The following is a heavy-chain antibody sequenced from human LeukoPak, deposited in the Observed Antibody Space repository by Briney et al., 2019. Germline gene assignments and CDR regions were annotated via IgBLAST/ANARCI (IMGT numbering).Heavy chain of an antibody. Sequence: HPGGSLRLSCAASGFTFSSYAMSWVRQAPGKGLEWVSAISGSGGSTHYADSVKGRFTISRDNSKNTLYLQMNGLRAEDTAVYYCAKDPPSWYSSSWYGFDPWGQGTLVTVSS. D-gene: IGHD6-13*01. CDR3: AKDPPSWYSSSWYGFDP. CDR1: GFTFSSYA. CDR2: ISGSGGST. V-gene: IGHV3-23*01. J-gene: IGHJ5*02.